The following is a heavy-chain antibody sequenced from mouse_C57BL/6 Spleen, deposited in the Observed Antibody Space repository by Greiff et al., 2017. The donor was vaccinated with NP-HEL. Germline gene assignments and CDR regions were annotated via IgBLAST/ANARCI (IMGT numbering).Heavy chain of an antibody. CDR1: GFTFSSYA. CDR2: ISDGGSYT. Sequence: EVKLVESGGGLVKPGGSLKLSCAASGFTFSSYAMSWVRQTPEKRLEWVATISDGGSYTYYPDNVKGRFTISRDNAKNNLYLQMSHLKSEDTAMYYCARDHITTVVENYAMDYWGQGTSVTVSS. CDR3: ARDHITTVVENYAMDY. D-gene: IGHD1-1*01. V-gene: IGHV5-4*01. J-gene: IGHJ4*01.